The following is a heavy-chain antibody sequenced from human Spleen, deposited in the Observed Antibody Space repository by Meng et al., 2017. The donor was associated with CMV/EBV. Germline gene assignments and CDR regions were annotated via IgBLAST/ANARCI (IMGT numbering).Heavy chain of an antibody. V-gene: IGHV1-46*01. CDR1: GYTFTDYD. CDR2: INPSGGRT. J-gene: IGHJ4*02. D-gene: IGHD3-3*01. CDR3: ARRGGVEWLLSF. Sequence: QASGYTFTDYDMPGARQAPGQGLEWMGIINPSGGRTTYAQKFQGRVTMTRDTSTSTVYMELTSLRSDDTAVYYCARRGGVEWLLSFWGQGTLVTVSS.